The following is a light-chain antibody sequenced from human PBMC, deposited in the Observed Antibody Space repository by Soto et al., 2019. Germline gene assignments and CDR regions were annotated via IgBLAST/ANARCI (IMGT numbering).Light chain of an antibody. CDR3: LQSHAYPPA. J-gene: IGKJ1*01. Sequence: VQMSQSPSFLSASVCDRVTITCRASQNIYTYVSWYQHKPGRPPKLLIYAASSFESGLPSRFSGSGSGTDFTLTITSLQPEDIATYYCLQSHAYPPAFGQGTKVDIK. CDR1: QNIYTY. CDR2: AAS. V-gene: IGKV1-39*01.